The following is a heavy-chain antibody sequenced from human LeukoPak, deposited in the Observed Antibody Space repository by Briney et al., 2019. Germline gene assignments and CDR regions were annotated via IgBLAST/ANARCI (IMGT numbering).Heavy chain of an antibody. J-gene: IGHJ5*02. Sequence: PSETLSLTCTVSGVSISSHYWTWIRQPPGKGLEWIGYIHDSGSTNYNLSLKSRATTSVDTSKNQFSLKLSSVTAADTAAYYCVSQEGGQTWFDPWGQGTLVTVSS. CDR2: IHDSGST. CDR3: VSQEGGQTWFDP. D-gene: IGHD3-16*01. CDR1: GVSISSHY. V-gene: IGHV4-59*11.